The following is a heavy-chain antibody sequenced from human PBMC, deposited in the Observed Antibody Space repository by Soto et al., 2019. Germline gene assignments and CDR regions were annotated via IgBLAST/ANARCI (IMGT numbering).Heavy chain of an antibody. D-gene: IGHD3-10*01. CDR1: GFTFSHYG. Sequence: GGSLRLSCAASGFTFSHYGIHWVRQAPGKGLEWLAVISYDGSNKHYADSVKGRFTISRDNAKNSLYLQMNSLRAEDTAVYYCARDLRAMVRGVIIPYWGQGTLVTVSS. V-gene: IGHV3-30*03. CDR2: ISYDGSNK. J-gene: IGHJ4*02. CDR3: ARDLRAMVRGVIIPY.